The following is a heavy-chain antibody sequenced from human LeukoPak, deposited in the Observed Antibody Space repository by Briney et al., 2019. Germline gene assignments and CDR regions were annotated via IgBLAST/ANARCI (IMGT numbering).Heavy chain of an antibody. V-gene: IGHV3-66*02. CDR3: ARSTLPAATGYYFDY. D-gene: IGHD2-2*01. CDR1: GFTVSSNY. Sequence: PGGSLRLSCAASGFTVSSNYMSWVRQAPGKGREWVSVIYSGGSTYYADSVKGRFTISRDNSKNTLYLQMNSLRAEDTAVYYCARSTLPAATGYYFDYWGQGTLVTVSS. J-gene: IGHJ4*02. CDR2: IYSGGST.